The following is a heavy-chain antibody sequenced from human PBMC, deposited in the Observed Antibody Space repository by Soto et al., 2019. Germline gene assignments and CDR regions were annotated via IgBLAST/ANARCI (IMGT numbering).Heavy chain of an antibody. J-gene: IGHJ6*02. CDR1: GDTVSSNSGA. D-gene: IGHD2-15*01. Sequence: PSPTLTLTCVGSGDTVSSNSGAWNWVTQSPSRGLEWLGRTYYRSRWYSDYAVSVRSRIDINADTSKNQVSLQLTSAHPEDTPGSSCARSEEDSHYYFYGLDEWDQVPTVTLAS. CDR3: ARSEEDSHYYFYGLDE. CDR2: TYYRSRWYS. V-gene: IGHV6-1*01.